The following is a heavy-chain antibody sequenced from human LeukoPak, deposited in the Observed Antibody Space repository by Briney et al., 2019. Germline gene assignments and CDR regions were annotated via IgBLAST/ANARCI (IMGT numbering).Heavy chain of an antibody. CDR2: ISSSSSYI. J-gene: IGHJ4*02. CDR1: GFTFSSYS. Sequence: GGSLRLSCAASGFTFSSYSMNWVRQAPGKGLEWVSSISSSSSYIYYADSVKGRFTVSRDNARDSLYLQMDSLKFDDTAVYYCARGLKGDSAGLDLWGQGSLVTVAS. CDR3: ARGLKGDSAGLDL. V-gene: IGHV3-21*01. D-gene: IGHD2-15*01.